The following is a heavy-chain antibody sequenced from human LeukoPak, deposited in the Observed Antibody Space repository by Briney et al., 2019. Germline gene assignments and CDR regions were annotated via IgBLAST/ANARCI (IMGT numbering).Heavy chain of an antibody. Sequence: PGGSLRLSCAASGFTFSGSAMHWVRQASGKGLEWVGRIRSKANSYATAYAASVKGRFTISRDDSKNTAYLQMNSLKTKDTAVYYCTRLRISDCSGGSCYYFDYWGQGTLVTVSS. CDR1: GFTFSGSA. D-gene: IGHD2-15*01. V-gene: IGHV3-73*01. J-gene: IGHJ4*02. CDR3: TRLRISDCSGGSCYYFDY. CDR2: IRSKANSYAT.